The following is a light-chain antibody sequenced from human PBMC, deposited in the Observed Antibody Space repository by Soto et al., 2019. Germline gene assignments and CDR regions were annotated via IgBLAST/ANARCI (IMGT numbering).Light chain of an antibody. CDR3: QQYNNWPLT. CDR2: GAS. V-gene: IGKV3-15*01. Sequence: EVVMTQSPATLSVSPGERATLSCRASQSVTSRLAWYQQKPGQAPRILIYGASARATGIPARFSGSGSGTEITLTINSLQSEDFAVYYCQQYNNWPLTFGGGTKVDIK. J-gene: IGKJ4*01. CDR1: QSVTSR.